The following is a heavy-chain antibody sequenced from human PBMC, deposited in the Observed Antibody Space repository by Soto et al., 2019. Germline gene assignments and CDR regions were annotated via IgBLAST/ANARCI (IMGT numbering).Heavy chain of an antibody. Sequence: GGSLRLSCAASGFTFSSYAMSWVRQAPGKGLEWVSAISGSGGSTYYADSVKGRFTISRDNSKNTLYLQMNSLRAEDTAVYYCAKPTPDIVVVPAATFDYWGQGTLVTVS. CDR3: AKPTPDIVVVPAATFDY. CDR2: ISGSGGST. CDR1: GFTFSSYA. D-gene: IGHD2-2*01. J-gene: IGHJ4*02. V-gene: IGHV3-23*01.